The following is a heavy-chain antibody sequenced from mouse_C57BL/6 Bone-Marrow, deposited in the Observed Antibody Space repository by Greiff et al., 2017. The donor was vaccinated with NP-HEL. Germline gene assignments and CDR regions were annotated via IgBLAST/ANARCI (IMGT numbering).Heavy chain of an antibody. CDR3: ARQRPMAY. V-gene: IGHV5-6*01. CDR1: GFTFSSYG. CDR2: ISSGGSYT. Sequence: EVKLMESGGDLVKPGGSLKLSCAASGFTFSSYGMSWVRQTPDKRLEWVATISSGGSYTYYPDSVKGRFTISRDNAKNTLYLQMSSLKSEDTAMYYCARQRPMAYWGQGTLVTVSA. J-gene: IGHJ3*01. D-gene: IGHD6-5*01.